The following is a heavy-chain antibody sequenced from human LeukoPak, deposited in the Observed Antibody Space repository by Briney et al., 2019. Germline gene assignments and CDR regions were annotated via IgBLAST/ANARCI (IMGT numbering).Heavy chain of an antibody. CDR1: GGSISSYY. CDR2: IYYSGST. Sequence: PSETLSLTCTVSGGSISSYYWSWIRQPPGKGLEWIGYIYYSGSTNYNPSLKSRVTISVDTSKNQFSLKLSSVTAADTAVYYCARDVADYMDDWGKGTTVTVSS. J-gene: IGHJ6*03. CDR3: ARDVADYMDD. V-gene: IGHV4-59*01.